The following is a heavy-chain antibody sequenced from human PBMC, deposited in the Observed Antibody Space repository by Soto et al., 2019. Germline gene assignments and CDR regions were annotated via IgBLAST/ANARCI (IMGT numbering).Heavy chain of an antibody. V-gene: IGHV3-9*01. CDR2: ISWNSGSI. J-gene: IGHJ5*02. D-gene: IGHD2-2*01. Sequence: TLERTCAASGFTVDGDAMRWIRQAPGKGLEWVSGISWNSGSIGYADSVKGRFTISRDNAKNSLYLQMNSLRAEDTALYYCAKSAHCSSTSCPGRWFDPWGQGTLVTVSS. CDR1: GFTVDGDA. CDR3: AKSAHCSSTSCPGRWFDP.